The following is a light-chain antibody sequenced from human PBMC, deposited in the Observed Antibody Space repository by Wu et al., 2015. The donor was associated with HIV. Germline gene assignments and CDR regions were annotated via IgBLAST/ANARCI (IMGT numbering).Light chain of an antibody. Sequence: DIVLTQSPGTLSLSPGERATLSCRASLGLSSGYLAWYQQKPGQAPRLLIYGASSRATDIPDRFSGSGSGTDFTLTISRLEPEDFAVYFCHQYDNSPYSFGPGD. J-gene: IGKJ2*03. CDR1: LGLSSGY. V-gene: IGKV3-20*01. CDR2: GAS. CDR3: HQYDNSPYS.